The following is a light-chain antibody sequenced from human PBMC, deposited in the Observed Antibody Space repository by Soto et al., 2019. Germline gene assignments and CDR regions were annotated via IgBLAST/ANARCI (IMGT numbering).Light chain of an antibody. CDR1: QSISSNY. V-gene: IGKV3-20*01. CDR2: GAS. CDR3: QQYGSSPWT. J-gene: IGKJ1*01. Sequence: ESVLTQSPGTLSLSPGARGPLSCRARQSISSNYLAWYQQKPGQATRLLMYGASSRATGIPDRFRGTGSGTDFALTISRLETEDFAVYYCQQYGSSPWTFGQGTKVDIK.